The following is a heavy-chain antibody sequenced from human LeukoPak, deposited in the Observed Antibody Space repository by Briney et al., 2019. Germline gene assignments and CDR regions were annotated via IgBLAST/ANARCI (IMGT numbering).Heavy chain of an antibody. CDR2: IYFSGST. CDR1: GGSISSYY. D-gene: IGHD5-24*01. CDR3: ATQGYNNQTMDV. V-gene: IGHV4-59*04. Sequence: PSETLSLTCTVSGGSISSYYWSWIRQPPGKGLEWFGAIYFSGSTYYNPSLKSRVMISVDTSRNQFSLKLTSVTAADTAAYYCATQGYNNQTMDVWGQGTTVTVSS. J-gene: IGHJ6*02.